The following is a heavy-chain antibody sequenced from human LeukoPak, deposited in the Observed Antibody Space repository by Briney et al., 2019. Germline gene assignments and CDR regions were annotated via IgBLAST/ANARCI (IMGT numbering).Heavy chain of an antibody. V-gene: IGHV3-7*01. D-gene: IGHD6-13*01. Sequence: GGSLRLSCATSGVTFSNDWMTWVRQAQGKGLECVANIKQDGSEKNYVDSVKGRVTISRDNTKKSLFLQMNSLRAEDTGIYYCARDTSPSSRSSYFDALDMWGQGTMVTVSS. CDR1: GVTFSNDW. CDR2: IKQDGSEK. CDR3: ARDTSPSSRSSYFDALDM. J-gene: IGHJ3*02.